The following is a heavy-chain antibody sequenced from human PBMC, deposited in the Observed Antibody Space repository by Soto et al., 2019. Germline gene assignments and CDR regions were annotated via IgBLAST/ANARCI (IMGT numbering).Heavy chain of an antibody. Sequence: PGASLKISCKGSGYSFTSYWISWVRQMPGKGLEWMGRIDPSGSYTNYSPSFQGHVTISADKSISTAYLQWSSLKAPDSAMYYCASTSRATPGTGLDSWGQGALVTVSS. CDR2: IDPSGSYT. CDR3: ASTSRATPGTGLDS. CDR1: GYSFTSYW. J-gene: IGHJ4*02. V-gene: IGHV5-10-1*01.